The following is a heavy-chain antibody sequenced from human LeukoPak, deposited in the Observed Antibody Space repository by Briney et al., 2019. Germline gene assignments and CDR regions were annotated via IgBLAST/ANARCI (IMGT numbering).Heavy chain of an antibody. CDR3: ARDPRFSPFDY. V-gene: IGHV4-38-2*02. CDR1: SYSISSGFY. J-gene: IGHJ4*02. CDR2: IHHSGST. Sequence: SETLSLTCTVSSYSISSGFYWGWIRQPPGKGLEWIGSIHHSGSTYYSPSLKSRLTMSVDTSKNQFSLMLTSVTAADTAVYYCARDPRFSPFDYWGQGTLVTVSS.